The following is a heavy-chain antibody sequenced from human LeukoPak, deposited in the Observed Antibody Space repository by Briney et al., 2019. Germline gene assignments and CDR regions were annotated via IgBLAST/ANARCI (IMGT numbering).Heavy chain of an antibody. CDR1: GGSFSGYY. J-gene: IGHJ4*02. V-gene: IGHV4-34*01. Sequence: SETLSLTCAVYGGSFSGYYWSWIRQPPGKGLEWIGEINQSGGTNYNPSLTSRVTISVDTSKNQSSLKLGSVTAADPAVYYCARGPIAVAGTVIDYWGQGTLVTVSS. CDR3: ARGPIAVAGTVIDY. D-gene: IGHD6-19*01. CDR2: INQSGGT.